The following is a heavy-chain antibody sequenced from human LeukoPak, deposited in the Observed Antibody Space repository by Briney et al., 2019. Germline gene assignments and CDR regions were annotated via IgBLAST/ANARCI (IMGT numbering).Heavy chain of an antibody. Sequence: GASVKVSCTPSGYSFTTYGIGWVRQAPGQGLEWMGLISTDNGDTNYAPNFQGRVAMTTDTSTSTAYMELRSLRSDDTAVYYCARFWSGYLPDYWGQGTLVSVSS. CDR2: ISTDNGDT. CDR1: GYSFTTYG. J-gene: IGHJ4*02. CDR3: ARFWSGYLPDY. V-gene: IGHV1-18*01. D-gene: IGHD3-3*01.